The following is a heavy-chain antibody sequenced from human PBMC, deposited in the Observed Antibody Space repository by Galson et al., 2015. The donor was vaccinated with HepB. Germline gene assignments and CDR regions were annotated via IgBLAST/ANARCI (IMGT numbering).Heavy chain of an antibody. J-gene: IGHJ6*03. CDR1: GFTFSSYG. Sequence: SLRLSCAASGFTFSSYGMHWVRQAPGKGLEWVAVISYDGSNKYYADSVKGRFTISRDNSKNTLYLQMNSLRAEDTAVYYCAKRLRVGATGPYYYYMDVWGKGTTVTVSS. CDR3: AKRLRVGATGPYYYYMDV. D-gene: IGHD1-26*01. CDR2: ISYDGSNK. V-gene: IGHV3-30*18.